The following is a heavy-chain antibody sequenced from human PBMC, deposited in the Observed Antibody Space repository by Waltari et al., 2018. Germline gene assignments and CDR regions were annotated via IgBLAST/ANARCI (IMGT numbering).Heavy chain of an antibody. Sequence: QVQLVQSGAEVKKPGASVKVSCKASGYTFTSYGISWVRQAPGHGLEWMGWISAYNGNTNHAQKLQGRVTMTTDTSTSTAYMELRSLRSDDTAVYYCARDIAEGQWLSANYYYYGMDVWGQGTTVTVSS. J-gene: IGHJ6*02. CDR1: GYTFTSYG. V-gene: IGHV1-18*01. CDR2: ISAYNGNT. CDR3: ARDIAEGQWLSANYYYYGMDV. D-gene: IGHD6-19*01.